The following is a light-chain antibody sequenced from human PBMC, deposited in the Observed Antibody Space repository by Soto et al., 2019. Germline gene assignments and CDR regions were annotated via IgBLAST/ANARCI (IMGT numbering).Light chain of an antibody. CDR3: AAWDDSLTGVI. J-gene: IGLJ2*01. Sequence: QAVVTQPPSASGTPGQRVTISCSGSSSSIGSNYVYWYRQFPGTAPKLLINRDNQRPSGVPDRFAGSKSGSSASLAISGLRSEDEADYYCAAWDDSLTGVIFGGGTKLTVL. V-gene: IGLV1-47*01. CDR2: RDN. CDR1: SSSIGSNY.